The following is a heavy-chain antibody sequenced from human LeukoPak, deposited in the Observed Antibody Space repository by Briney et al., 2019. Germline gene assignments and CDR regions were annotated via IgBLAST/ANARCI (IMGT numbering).Heavy chain of an antibody. J-gene: IGHJ4*02. CDR2: IYYSGNI. CDR3: GRHSGDDSAPFDY. D-gene: IGHD4-23*01. CDR1: DDSTSSSSYY. V-gene: IGHV4-39*01. Sequence: SAPLSLTCTVSDDSTSSSSYYWGWIRQPPGEGLECIWSIYYSGNIYSNPSLTGPVTISIATSKPQFPLKLISVTAAATAGYFCGRHSGDDSAPFDYWGQGTLVTVSS.